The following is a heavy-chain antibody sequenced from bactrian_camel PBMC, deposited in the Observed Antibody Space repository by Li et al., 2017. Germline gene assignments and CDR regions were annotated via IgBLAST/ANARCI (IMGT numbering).Heavy chain of an antibody. CDR1: GFAFRTQG. V-gene: IGHV3S40*01. D-gene: IGHD2*01. Sequence: VQLVESGGGSVQAGGSLRLSCLASGFAFRTQGMRWIRQTPGKKLEWVAGITPTGDRTYYADSMKGRFTISQDHARKIVSLQMNSLKPEDTAMYFCAADTGGLHCYVASYYKYYGQGTQVTVS. CDR2: ITPTGDRT. J-gene: IGHJ4*01.